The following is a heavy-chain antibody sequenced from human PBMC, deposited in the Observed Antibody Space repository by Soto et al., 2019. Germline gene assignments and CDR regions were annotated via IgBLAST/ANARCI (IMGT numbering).Heavy chain of an antibody. V-gene: IGHV1-69*01. CDR1: GGTFSSYA. CDR2: IIPIFGTA. D-gene: IGHD3-22*01. CDR3: ARRASGDSSGYYYYFDY. Sequence: VKVSCTASGGTFSSYAISWVRQAPGQGLEWMGGIIPIFGTANYAQKFQGRATITADESTSTAYMELSSLRSEDTAVYYCARRASGDSSGYYYYFDYWGQGTLVTVSS. J-gene: IGHJ4*02.